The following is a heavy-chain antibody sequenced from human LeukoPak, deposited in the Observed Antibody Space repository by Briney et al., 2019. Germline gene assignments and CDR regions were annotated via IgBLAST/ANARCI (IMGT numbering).Heavy chain of an antibody. D-gene: IGHD6-13*01. CDR3: ASPHGYSSSWYWFDP. V-gene: IGHV3-21*01. CDR1: GFTFSSYS. Sequence: GGSLRLSCAASGFTFSSYSMNWVRQAPGKGLEWVSSISSSSSYIYYADSVKGRFTISRDNAKNSLYLQMNSLRAEDTAVYYCASPHGYSSSWYWFDPWGQGTLVTVSS. CDR2: ISSSSSYI. J-gene: IGHJ5*02.